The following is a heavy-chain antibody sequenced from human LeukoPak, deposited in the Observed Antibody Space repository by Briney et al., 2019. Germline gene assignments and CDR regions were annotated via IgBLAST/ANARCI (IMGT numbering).Heavy chain of an antibody. V-gene: IGHV5-51*01. Sequence: HGESLKISCKASGYNFPKSWIGWVRQMPGKGLEWMAIIYPDDSRTKYSPSFQGQVTISADRSTSTAYLQWSSLRASDTAMYYCARASRDGYNQNFDHWGQGTLVTVSS. J-gene: IGHJ4*02. CDR3: ARASRDGYNQNFDH. CDR1: GYNFPKSW. D-gene: IGHD5-24*01. CDR2: IYPDDSRT.